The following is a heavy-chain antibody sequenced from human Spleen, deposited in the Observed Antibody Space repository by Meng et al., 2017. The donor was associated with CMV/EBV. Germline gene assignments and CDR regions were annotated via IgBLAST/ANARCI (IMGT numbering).Heavy chain of an antibody. D-gene: IGHD3-16*02. J-gene: IGHJ4*02. Sequence: SISSGDHYWSWIRQPPGKGLEWIGYIYYSGITYYSPSLKSRVTISVDTSKNQFSLRLTSVTAADTAVYYCARVPYDYVWGSYLRDSWGQGTLVTVSS. CDR2: IYYSGIT. CDR1: SISSGDHY. CDR3: ARVPYDYVWGSYLRDS. V-gene: IGHV4-30-4*08.